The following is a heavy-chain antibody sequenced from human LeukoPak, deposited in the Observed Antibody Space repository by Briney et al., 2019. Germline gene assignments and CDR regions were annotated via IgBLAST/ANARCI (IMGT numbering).Heavy chain of an antibody. CDR2: ISSSSSYI. J-gene: IGHJ6*02. Sequence: GGSLRLSCAASGFTFSSYSMNWVRQAPGKGLEWVSSISSSSSYIYYADSVKGRFTISRDNAKNSLYLQINSLRAEDTAVYYCAMFYYDSSGYYYYYYGMDVWGQGTTVTVSS. D-gene: IGHD3-22*01. CDR3: AMFYYDSSGYYYYYYGMDV. V-gene: IGHV3-21*01. CDR1: GFTFSSYS.